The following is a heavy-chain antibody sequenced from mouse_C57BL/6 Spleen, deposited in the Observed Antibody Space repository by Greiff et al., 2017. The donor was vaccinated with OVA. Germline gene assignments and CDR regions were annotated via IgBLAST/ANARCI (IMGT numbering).Heavy chain of an antibody. Sequence: EVQLQQSGPELVKPGASVKISCKASGYTFTDYYMNWVKQSHGKSLEWIGDINPNNGGTSYNQKFKGKATLTVDKSSSTAYMELRSLTSEDSAVYYCARDYYGSWRYFDVWGTGTTVTVSS. V-gene: IGHV1-26*01. CDR1: GYTFTDYY. D-gene: IGHD1-1*01. CDR3: ARDYYGSWRYFDV. J-gene: IGHJ1*03. CDR2: INPNNGGT.